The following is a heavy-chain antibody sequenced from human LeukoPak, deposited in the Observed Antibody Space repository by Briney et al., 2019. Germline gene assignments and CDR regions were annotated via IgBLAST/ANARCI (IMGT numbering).Heavy chain of an antibody. V-gene: IGHV3-30*02. D-gene: IGHD3-16*02. CDR3: AKDLSWSFDY. J-gene: IGHJ4*02. CDR2: TRSDGKTQ. Sequence: QPGGSLRFSCGGSGFNFNENNMHWVRQAPGKGLEGVAFTRSDGKTQIYADSVKGRFTISRDNSKNTLYLQMDSLRVEDTDVYYCAKDLSWSFDYWGQGTLVTVSS. CDR1: GFNFNENN.